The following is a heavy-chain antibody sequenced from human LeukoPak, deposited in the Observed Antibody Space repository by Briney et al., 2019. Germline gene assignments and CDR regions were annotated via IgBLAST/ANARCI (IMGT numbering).Heavy chain of an antibody. Sequence: SETLSLTCTVSGGSISSYYWSWIRQPPGKGLEWIGYIYTSGSTNYNPSLKSRVTISVDTSKNQFSLKLSSVTAADTAVYYCARSRKQWLVLFGYWGQGTLVTVSS. CDR1: GGSISSYY. V-gene: IGHV4-4*09. CDR2: IYTSGST. J-gene: IGHJ4*02. D-gene: IGHD6-19*01. CDR3: ARSRKQWLVLFGY.